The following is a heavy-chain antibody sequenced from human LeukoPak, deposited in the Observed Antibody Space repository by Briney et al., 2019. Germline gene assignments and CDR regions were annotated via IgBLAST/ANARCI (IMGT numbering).Heavy chain of an antibody. Sequence: ASVKVSCKASGYTFTGYYMHWVRQAPGQGLEWMGWINPNSGGTNYAQKFQGRVTMTRDTSISTAYMELSRLRSDDTAVYYCARDTFVVVPAARHPLEAWGQGTMVTVSS. CDR3: ARDTFVVVPAARHPLEA. J-gene: IGHJ3*01. CDR1: GYTFTGYY. CDR2: INPNSGGT. V-gene: IGHV1-2*02. D-gene: IGHD2-2*01.